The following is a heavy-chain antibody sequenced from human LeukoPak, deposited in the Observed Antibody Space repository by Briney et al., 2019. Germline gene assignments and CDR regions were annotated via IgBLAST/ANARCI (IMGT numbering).Heavy chain of an antibody. Sequence: SQTLSLTCTVSGGSISSGDYYWSWIRQPPGKGLEWIGYIYYSGSTYYNPSLKSRVTISVDTSKNQFSLKLSSVTAADTAVYYPARGGGREYNWNPYYFDYWGQGTLVTVSS. CDR3: ARGGGREYNWNPYYFDY. CDR1: GGSISSGDYY. J-gene: IGHJ4*02. D-gene: IGHD1-20*01. CDR2: IYYSGST. V-gene: IGHV4-30-4*01.